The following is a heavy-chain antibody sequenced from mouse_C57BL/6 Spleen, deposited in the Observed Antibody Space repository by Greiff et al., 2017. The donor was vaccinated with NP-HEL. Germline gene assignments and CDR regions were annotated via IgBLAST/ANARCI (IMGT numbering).Heavy chain of an antibody. D-gene: IGHD2-12*01. Sequence: QVQLQQPGAELVKPGASVKLSCKASGYTFTSYWMHWVKQRPGQGLEWIGMIHPNSGSTNYNEKFKSKATLTVDKSSSTAYMQLSSLTSEDSAVYYCAREGALRQGFAYWGQGTLVTVSA. CDR2: IHPNSGST. V-gene: IGHV1-64*01. CDR3: AREGALRQGFAY. J-gene: IGHJ3*01. CDR1: GYTFTSYW.